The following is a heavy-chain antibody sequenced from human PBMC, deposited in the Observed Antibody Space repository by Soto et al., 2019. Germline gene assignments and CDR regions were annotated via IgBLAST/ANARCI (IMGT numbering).Heavy chain of an antibody. CDR3: AKGVGNWNYYFDY. V-gene: IGHV3-23*01. CDR2: ISGSGGSK. D-gene: IGHD1-7*01. J-gene: IGHJ4*02. Sequence: GGSLRLSCAASGFTFSSYAMSWVRQAPGKGLEWVSAISGSGGSKYYADSVKGRFTISRDNSKNTLYLQMNSLRAEDTAVYYCAKGVGNWNYYFDYWGQGTLVTVSS. CDR1: GFTFSSYA.